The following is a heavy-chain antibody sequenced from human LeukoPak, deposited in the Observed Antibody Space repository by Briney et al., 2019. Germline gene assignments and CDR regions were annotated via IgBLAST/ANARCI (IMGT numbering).Heavy chain of an antibody. D-gene: IGHD4-17*01. CDR3: ARAAYGPKFDY. CDR1: GGSISSGGYY. V-gene: IGHV4-30-2*01. J-gene: IGHJ4*02. CDR2: IYHSGST. Sequence: SQTLSLTCTVSGGSISSGGYYWSWIRQPPGKGLEWIGYIYHSGSTYYNPSLKSRVTISVDRSKNQFSLKLSSVTAADTAVYYCARAAYGPKFDYWGQGTLVTVSS.